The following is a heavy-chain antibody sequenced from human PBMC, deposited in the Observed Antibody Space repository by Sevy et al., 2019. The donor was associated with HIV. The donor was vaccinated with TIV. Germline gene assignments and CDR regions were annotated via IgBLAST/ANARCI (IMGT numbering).Heavy chain of an antibody. CDR1: GFTFSNYA. V-gene: IGHV3-23*01. J-gene: IGHJ4*02. Sequence: GSLRLSCAASGFTFSNYAMSWVRQAPGKGLEWVSSVSISGPNTYYADSVKGRFTISRDNSKNTMYLQMNSLRAEDTAVYYCAKEWTQLSDWYGELDYWGQGSLVTVSS. D-gene: IGHD6-19*01. CDR3: AKEWTQLSDWYGELDY. CDR2: VSISGPNT.